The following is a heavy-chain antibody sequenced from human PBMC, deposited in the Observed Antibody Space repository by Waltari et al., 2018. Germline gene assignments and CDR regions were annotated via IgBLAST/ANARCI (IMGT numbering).Heavy chain of an antibody. V-gene: IGHV4-39*01. CDR2: IYYTVSP. J-gene: IGHJ4*02. CDR1: GGSISGSSYY. Sequence: QLQLQESGPGLVKPSETLSLTCTVSGGSISGSSYYWGWIRQPPGKGQEWLGSIYYTVSPYDNPTLKSQVTISVDTSKNQFSLNLTSATAADTAVYYCARHLSSGRYFFDYWGQGTLVTVSS. D-gene: IGHD6-19*01. CDR3: ARHLSSGRYFFDY.